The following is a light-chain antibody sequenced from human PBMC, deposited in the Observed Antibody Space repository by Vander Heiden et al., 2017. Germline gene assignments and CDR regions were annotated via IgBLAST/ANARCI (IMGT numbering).Light chain of an antibody. CDR2: GNS. J-gene: IGLJ3*02. V-gene: IGLV1-40*01. CDR3: QSDDSSRSGWV. Sequence: QSVLTQPPSVSGAPGQRVTISCTGSSSNIGAGYDVHWYQQLPGTAPKRLIYGNSNRPSGVPDRFSGSKSGTSASLAITGLQAEDEADYYCQSDDSSRSGWVFGGGTKLTVL. CDR1: SSNIGAGYD.